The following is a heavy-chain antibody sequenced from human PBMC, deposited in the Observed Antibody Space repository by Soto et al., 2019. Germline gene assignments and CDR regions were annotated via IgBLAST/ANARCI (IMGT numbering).Heavy chain of an antibody. CDR2: ISGSGGST. CDR1: GFTFSSYA. J-gene: IGHJ6*02. V-gene: IGHV3-23*01. D-gene: IGHD2-15*01. Sequence: GGSLRLSCAASGFTFSSYAMSWVRQAPGKGLEWVSAISGSGGSTYYADSVKGRFTISRDNSKNTLYLQMNSLRAEDTAVYYCAEVMVVAASYYYYYGIDVWGQGTTVTVSS. CDR3: AEVMVVAASYYYYYGIDV.